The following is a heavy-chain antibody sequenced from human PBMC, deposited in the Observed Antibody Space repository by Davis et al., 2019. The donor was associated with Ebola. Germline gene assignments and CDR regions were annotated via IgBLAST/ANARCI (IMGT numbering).Heavy chain of an antibody. CDR3: ARDFPVGVVAPGWFDP. D-gene: IGHD2-2*01. CDR1: GFTVSSNY. CDR2: IYSGGST. Sequence: GESLKISCAASGFTVSSNYMSWVRQAPGKGLEWVSVIYSGGSTYYADSVKGRFTISRDNSKNTLYLQMNSLRAEDTAMYYCARDFPVGVVAPGWFDPWGQGTLVTVSS. V-gene: IGHV3-53*01. J-gene: IGHJ5*02.